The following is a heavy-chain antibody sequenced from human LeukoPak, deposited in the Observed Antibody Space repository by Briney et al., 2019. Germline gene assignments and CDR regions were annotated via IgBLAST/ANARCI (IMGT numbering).Heavy chain of an antibody. D-gene: IGHD3-22*01. CDR1: GYMFTGYS. J-gene: IGHJ4*02. Sequence: ASVKVSCQASGYMFTGYSMHWVRQAPGEGLQWMGWIKPNSGGTNYAQKFQGRVTMTRDTSISTAYMELSRLRSDDTAVYYCARTNYYDSSGYYLGYWGQGTLVTVSS. CDR3: ARTNYYDSSGYYLGY. CDR2: IKPNSGGT. V-gene: IGHV1-2*02.